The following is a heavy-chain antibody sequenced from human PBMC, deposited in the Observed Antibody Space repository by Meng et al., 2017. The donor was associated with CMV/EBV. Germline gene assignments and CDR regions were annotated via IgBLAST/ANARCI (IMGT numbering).Heavy chain of an antibody. CDR3: ASTGYCSTTNCHLLLDPYNWFDP. CDR2: IYYSGST. V-gene: IGHV4-31*03. J-gene: IGHJ5*02. CDR1: GGSISSGGYY. D-gene: IGHD2-2*01. Sequence: SETLSLTCTVSGGSISSGGYYWSWIRQHPGKGLEWIGYIYYSGSTYYNPSLKSRVTISVDTSKNQFSLKLSSVTAADTAVYYCASTGYCSTTNCHLLLDPYNWFDPWGQGTLVTVSS.